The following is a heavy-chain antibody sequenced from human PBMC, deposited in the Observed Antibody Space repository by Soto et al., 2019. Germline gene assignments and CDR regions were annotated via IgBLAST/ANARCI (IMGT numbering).Heavy chain of an antibody. Sequence: QLQLQESGSGLVKPSQTLSLTCAVSGGSISSGGYSWSWIRQPPGKGLEWIGYIYHSGSTYYNPSLXSXVXIXXARSTNQCSLKLSSVAAADTAVYYCAAGGGLPRYCWGHGTLVTVSS. D-gene: IGHD5-12*01. V-gene: IGHV4-30-2*01. CDR1: GGSISSGGYS. CDR2: IYHSGST. J-gene: IGHJ4*01. CDR3: AAGGGLPRYC.